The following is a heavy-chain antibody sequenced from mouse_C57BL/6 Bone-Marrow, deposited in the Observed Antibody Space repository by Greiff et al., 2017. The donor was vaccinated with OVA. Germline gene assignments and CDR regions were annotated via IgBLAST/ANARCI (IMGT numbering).Heavy chain of an antibody. Sequence: DVMLVESGGGLVQPGGSLKLSCAASGFTFSDYGMAWVRQAPRKGPEWVAFISNLAYSIYYADTVTGRFTISRENAKNTLYLEMSRLRSEDTAMYYCARGNYEGFYAMDYWGQGTSVTVSS. CDR3: ARGNYEGFYAMDY. CDR2: ISNLAYSI. V-gene: IGHV5-15*04. J-gene: IGHJ4*01. CDR1: GFTFSDYG. D-gene: IGHD1-1*01.